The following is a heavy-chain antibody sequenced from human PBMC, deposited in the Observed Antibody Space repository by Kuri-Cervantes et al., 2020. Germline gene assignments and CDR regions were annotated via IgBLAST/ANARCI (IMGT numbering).Heavy chain of an antibody. J-gene: IGHJ4*02. CDR2: IWYDGSNT. D-gene: IGHD5-12*01. V-gene: IGHV3-30*04. Sequence: GESLKISCAASGFTFSNFAMHWVRQAPGKGLVWVAVIWYDGSNTYYADSVKGRFIISRDNSKNTLYLQMNSLRAEDTAVYYCAKWLPRDNYFDYWGQGTLVTVSS. CDR3: AKWLPRDNYFDY. CDR1: GFTFSNFA.